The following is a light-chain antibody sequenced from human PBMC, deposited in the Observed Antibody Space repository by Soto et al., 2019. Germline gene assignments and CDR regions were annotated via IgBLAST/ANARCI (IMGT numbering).Light chain of an antibody. J-gene: IGKJ1*01. CDR2: DVS. Sequence: DIQMTQSPSTLSASVGDRVTITCRASQSISSWLAWYQQKPGKAPKLLIYDVSSLQSGVPSRFSGSGSGTEFTLTISRLQPDDFATYYCQHYKMYSPWTFGQGTKVDNK. CDR3: QHYKMYSPWT. CDR1: QSISSW. V-gene: IGKV1-5*01.